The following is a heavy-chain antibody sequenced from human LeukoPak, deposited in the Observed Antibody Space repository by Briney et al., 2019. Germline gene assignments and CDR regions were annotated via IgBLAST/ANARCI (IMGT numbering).Heavy chain of an antibody. V-gene: IGHV4-59*01. CDR1: SGSFSGYY. J-gene: IGHJ4*02. Sequence: PSETLSLTCAVYSGSFSGYYWSWIRQPPGKGLEWIGYIYYSGSTNYNPSLKSRVTISVDTSKNQFSLKLNSVTAADTAVYYCARVSGYDWESFYDYWGQGTLVTVSS. CDR2: IYYSGST. D-gene: IGHD5-12*01. CDR3: ARVSGYDWESFYDY.